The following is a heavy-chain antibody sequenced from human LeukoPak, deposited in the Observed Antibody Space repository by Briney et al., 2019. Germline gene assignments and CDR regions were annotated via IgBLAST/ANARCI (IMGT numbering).Heavy chain of an antibody. CDR3: ARQNPAASGQGLDY. Sequence: SETLSLTCTVSGGSISGYYWSWIRQPPGRGLEWIGYLHYSGTTNYNPSLKSRVTFSVDTSKDQFSLELTSVTAADTAVYYCARQNPAASGQGLDYWGQGTLVTVSS. CDR2: LHYSGTT. J-gene: IGHJ4*02. D-gene: IGHD6-13*01. V-gene: IGHV4-59*08. CDR1: GGSISGYY.